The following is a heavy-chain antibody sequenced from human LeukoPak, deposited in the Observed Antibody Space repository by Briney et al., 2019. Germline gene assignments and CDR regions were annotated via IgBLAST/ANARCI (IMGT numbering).Heavy chain of an antibody. CDR2: INPNSGGT. Sequence: ASVKVSCKASGYTFTSYYMHWVRQAPGQGLEWMGWINPNSGGTNYAQKFQGRVTMTRDTSISTAYMELSRLRSDDTAVYYCARFPGYSSSDYFDYWGQGTLVTVSS. D-gene: IGHD6-6*01. CDR3: ARFPGYSSSDYFDY. CDR1: GYTFTSYY. V-gene: IGHV1-2*02. J-gene: IGHJ4*02.